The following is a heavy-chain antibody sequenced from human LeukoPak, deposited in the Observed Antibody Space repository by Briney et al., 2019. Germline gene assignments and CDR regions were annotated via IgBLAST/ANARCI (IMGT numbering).Heavy chain of an antibody. CDR3: ARAIYSSGWYVFDY. V-gene: IGHV4-34*01. D-gene: IGHD6-19*01. Sequence: PSETLSLTCAVYGGSFSGYYWSWIRQPPGKGLEWIGEINHSGSTNYNPSLKSRVTISVDTSKNQFSLKLSSVTAADTAMYYCARAIYSSGWYVFDYWGQGTLVTVSS. CDR1: GGSFSGYY. J-gene: IGHJ4*02. CDR2: INHSGST.